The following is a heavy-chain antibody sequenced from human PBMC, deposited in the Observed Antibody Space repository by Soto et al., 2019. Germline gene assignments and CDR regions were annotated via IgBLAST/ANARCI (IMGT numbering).Heavy chain of an antibody. CDR2: IYATGTT. D-gene: IGHD1-1*01. CDR1: GASISGFY. V-gene: IGHV4-4*07. CDR3: VRDGTKTLRDWLDP. J-gene: IGHJ5*02. Sequence: SETLSLTCTVSGASISGFYWSWIRKSAGKGLEWIGRIYATGTTDYNPSLKSRVMMSVDTSKKQFSLKLRSVTAADTAVYYCVRDGTKTLRDWLDPWGQGISVTVSS.